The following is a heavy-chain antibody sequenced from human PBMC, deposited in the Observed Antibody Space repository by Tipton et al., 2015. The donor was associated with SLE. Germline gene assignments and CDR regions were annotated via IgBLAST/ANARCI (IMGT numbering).Heavy chain of an antibody. CDR1: GFTFDDYA. V-gene: IGHV3-9*01. D-gene: IGHD3-16*01. Sequence: RSLRLSCAASGFTFDDYAMHWVRQAPGKGLEWVSGISWNSGSIGYADSVKGRFTISRDNAKNSLYLQMNSLRVEDTAVYYCMRDRSRWGDYWGQGTLVTVPS. J-gene: IGHJ4*02. CDR3: MRDRSRWGDY. CDR2: ISWNSGSI.